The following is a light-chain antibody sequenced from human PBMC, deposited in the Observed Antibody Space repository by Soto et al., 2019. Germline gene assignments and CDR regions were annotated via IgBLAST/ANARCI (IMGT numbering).Light chain of an antibody. J-gene: IGKJ1*01. CDR3: KLYIRWYRT. CDR1: HTITSN. Sequence: RTQSPATLSVAPWARATLYCISSHTITSNLAWYQQKPGQAPRLLIFAASPRATGLPARFSGGGSGTLSISTIRRLELGECGVYYCKLYIRWYRTFG. CDR2: AAS. V-gene: IGKV3-15*01.